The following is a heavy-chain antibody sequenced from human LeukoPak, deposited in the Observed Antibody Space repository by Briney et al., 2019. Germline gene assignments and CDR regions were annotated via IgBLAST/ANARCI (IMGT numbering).Heavy chain of an antibody. CDR2: IYYSGST. CDR1: GGSISSYY. Sequence: SETLSLTCTVSGGSISSYYWSCIRQPPGKGLEYIGYIYYSGSTNYNPSLKSRVTISVDTSKNQFSLKLSSVTAADTAVYYCARGGSSSGWYGLGYYYYYMDVWGKGTTVTISS. J-gene: IGHJ6*03. D-gene: IGHD6-19*01. V-gene: IGHV4-59*12. CDR3: ARGGSSSGWYGLGYYYYYMDV.